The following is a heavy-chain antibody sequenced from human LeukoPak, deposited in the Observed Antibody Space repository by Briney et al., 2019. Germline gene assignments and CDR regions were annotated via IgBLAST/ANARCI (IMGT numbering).Heavy chain of an antibody. CDR3: AREKGNSYGYDY. CDR2: IYYSGST. J-gene: IGHJ4*02. Sequence: SETLSLTCTVSGVSMDSYYWTWIRQSPGKGLEWIAYIYYSGSTNYNPSLKSRVTISVDTSMNQFSLKLSSVTAADTAVYYCAREKGNSYGYDYWGQGTLVTVSS. V-gene: IGHV4-59*01. D-gene: IGHD5-18*01. CDR1: GVSMDSYY.